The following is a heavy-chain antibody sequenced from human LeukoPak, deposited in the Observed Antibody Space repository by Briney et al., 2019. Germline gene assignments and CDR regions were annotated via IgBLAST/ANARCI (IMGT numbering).Heavy chain of an antibody. V-gene: IGHV3-21*01. J-gene: IGHJ4*02. CDR1: GFTFSSYA. CDR2: ISSSSSYI. D-gene: IGHD6-19*01. CDR3: ARVWLEPTSPFDY. Sequence: GGSLRLSCAASGFTFSSYAMSWVRQAPGKGLEWVSPISSSSSYIYYADSVKGRFTISRDNAKNSLYLQMNSLRAEDTAVYYCARVWLEPTSPFDYWGQGTLVTASS.